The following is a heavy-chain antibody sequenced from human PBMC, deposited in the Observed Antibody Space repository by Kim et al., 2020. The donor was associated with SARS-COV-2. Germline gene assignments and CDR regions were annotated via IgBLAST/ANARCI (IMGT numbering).Heavy chain of an antibody. Sequence: GGSLRLSCAASGFTFSNYAMRWVRQAPGKGLEWVSDISASGDDTYYADSVKGRFTISRDNSENTLFLQMNSLRVEDTAVYYCAKGSPGSIDSWGQGTLVTVSS. J-gene: IGHJ4*02. CDR2: ISASGDDT. CDR1: GFTFSNYA. V-gene: IGHV3-23*01. CDR3: AKGSPGSIDS. D-gene: IGHD1-1*01.